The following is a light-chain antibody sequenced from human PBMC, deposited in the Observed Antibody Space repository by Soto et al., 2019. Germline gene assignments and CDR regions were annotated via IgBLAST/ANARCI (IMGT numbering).Light chain of an antibody. CDR2: DVS. CDR3: SSYTSSSTLMV. V-gene: IGLV2-14*01. J-gene: IGLJ2*01. Sequence: QSALTQPASVSGSPGQSLTISCTGTSSDVGGYNYVSWYQQHPGKAPKLMIYDVSNRPSGVSNRFSGSKSGNTASLTISGLQAEDEADYYCSSYTSSSTLMVFGGGTQLTVL. CDR1: SSDVGGYNY.